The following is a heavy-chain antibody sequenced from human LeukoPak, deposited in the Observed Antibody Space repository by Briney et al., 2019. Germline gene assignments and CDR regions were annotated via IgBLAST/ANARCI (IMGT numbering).Heavy chain of an antibody. CDR2: LSASGDTT. D-gene: IGHD3-9*01. V-gene: IGHV3-23*01. J-gene: IGHJ4*02. CDR1: GFTFSNYA. Sequence: PGGSLRLSCAASGFTFSNYAMSWVRQAPGKGLEWVSVLSASGDTTYYADSVKGRFTISRDNSKNTLDLQMNSLRAEDTAVYYCARGKYFYYFDYWGQGTLVTVSS. CDR3: ARGKYFYYFDY.